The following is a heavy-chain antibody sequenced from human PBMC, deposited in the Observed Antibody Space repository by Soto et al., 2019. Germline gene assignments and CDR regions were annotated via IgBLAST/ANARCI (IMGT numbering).Heavy chain of an antibody. Sequence: ASVKVSCKASGYTFTGYYMHWVRQAPGQGLEWMGWINPNSGGTNYAQKFQGRVTMTRDTSISTAYMELSRLRSDDTAVYYCLPALRGSCRFNYWGQGTLVTVSS. CDR2: INPNSGGT. V-gene: IGHV1-2*02. D-gene: IGHD3-16*02. CDR1: GYTFTGYY. J-gene: IGHJ4*02. CDR3: LPALRGSCRFNY.